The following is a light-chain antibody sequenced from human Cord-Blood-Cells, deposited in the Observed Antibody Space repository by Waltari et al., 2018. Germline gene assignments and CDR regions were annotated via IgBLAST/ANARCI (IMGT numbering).Light chain of an antibody. CDR1: SSDVGGYNY. CDR3: CSYAGSYYV. CDR2: DVS. Sequence: QSALTQPRSVSGSPGQSVTISCTGTSSDVGGYNYVSRYQPHPGKAPKLMFYDVSKRPSGVPDRFSGSKSGNTASLTISGLQAEEEADYYCCSYAGSYYVFGTGTKVTVL. V-gene: IGLV2-11*01. J-gene: IGLJ1*01.